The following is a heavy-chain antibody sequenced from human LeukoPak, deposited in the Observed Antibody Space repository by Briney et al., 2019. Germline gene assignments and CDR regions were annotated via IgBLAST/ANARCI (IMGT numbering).Heavy chain of an antibody. D-gene: IGHD6-6*01. Sequence: ASVKVSCKASGYTLTSYYMHWVRQAPGKGLEWMGGFDPEDGETIYAQKFQGRVTMTEDTSTDTAYMELSSLRSEDTAVYYCATGISDSSSPDYWGQGTLVTVSS. CDR3: ATGISDSSSPDY. CDR2: FDPEDGET. V-gene: IGHV1-24*01. CDR1: GYTLTSYY. J-gene: IGHJ4*02.